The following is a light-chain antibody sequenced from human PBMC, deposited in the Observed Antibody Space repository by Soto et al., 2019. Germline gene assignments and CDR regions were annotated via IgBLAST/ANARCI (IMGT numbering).Light chain of an antibody. CDR3: SSYTSSSTVV. J-gene: IGLJ2*01. CDR2: DVS. V-gene: IGLV2-14*01. Sequence: QSVLTQPASVSGSPGQSITISCTGTSSDVGGYNYVSWYQQHTGKAPKLMIYDVSNRPSGVSNRFSGSKSGNTASLTISGLQAEDEADYYCSSYTSSSTVVFGGGNKVTVL. CDR1: SSDVGGYNY.